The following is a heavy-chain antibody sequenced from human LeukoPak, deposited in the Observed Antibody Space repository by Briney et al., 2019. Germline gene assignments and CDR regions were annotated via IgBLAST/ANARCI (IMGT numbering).Heavy chain of an antibody. Sequence: ASVKVSCKASGYTFTSYDINCVRQATGQGLEWMGWMNPNSCNTGDAQKFQGRVTMTRNTSISTAYMELSSLRSEDTAVYYCARGALSKWLDYWGQGTLVTVSS. D-gene: IGHD6-19*01. J-gene: IGHJ4*02. CDR1: GYTFTSYD. V-gene: IGHV1-8*01. CDR2: MNPNSCNT. CDR3: ARGALSKWLDY.